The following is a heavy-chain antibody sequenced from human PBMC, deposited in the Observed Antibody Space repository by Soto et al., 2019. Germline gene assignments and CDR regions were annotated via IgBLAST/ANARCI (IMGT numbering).Heavy chain of an antibody. CDR2: ISGSGATT. V-gene: IGHV3-23*01. Sequence: EVQLLESGGGLVQPGGSLRLSCAASGFTFSSNAMNWVRQAPGKGLEWVSAISGSGATTYYADSVKGRFTISRDNSKNTLYLQMNSLRAEDTAVYYCAKAGERILVVTAMGGDFDLWGRGTLVTVSS. D-gene: IGHD2-21*02. CDR1: GFTFSSNA. J-gene: IGHJ2*01. CDR3: AKAGERILVVTAMGGDFDL.